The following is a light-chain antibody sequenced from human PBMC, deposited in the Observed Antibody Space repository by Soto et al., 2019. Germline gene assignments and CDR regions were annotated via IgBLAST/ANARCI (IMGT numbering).Light chain of an antibody. J-gene: IGKJ5*01. Sequence: DIVMTQSPESLAVSLGERATINCRASQSVSNNYLAWYQQKPGQAPRLLISDASKRATGIPARFSGSGSGTDFTLTISSLEPEDFAVYYCQQRSNWPPEITFGQGTRLEIK. CDR1: QSVSNNY. CDR2: DAS. CDR3: QQRSNWPPEIT. V-gene: IGKV3-11*01.